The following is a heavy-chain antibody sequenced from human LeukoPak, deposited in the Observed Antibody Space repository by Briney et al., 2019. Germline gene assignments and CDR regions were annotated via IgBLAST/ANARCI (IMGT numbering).Heavy chain of an antibody. J-gene: IGHJ4*02. V-gene: IGHV3-23*01. Sequence: GGSLRPSCPASGFTFRNYAMNWVRQAPGKGLEWVSLLSGGSFVTQFADSVKGRFTISRDHSENTLYLQMNSLRAEDTAVYYCAKGRYFDWLLFFDYWGQGTLVTVSS. CDR3: AKGRYFDWLLFFDY. CDR1: GFTFRNYA. CDR2: LSGGSFVT. D-gene: IGHD3-9*01.